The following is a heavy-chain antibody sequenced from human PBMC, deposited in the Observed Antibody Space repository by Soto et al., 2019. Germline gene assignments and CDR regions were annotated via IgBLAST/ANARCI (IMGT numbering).Heavy chain of an antibody. J-gene: IGHJ3*02. CDR2: IFHTGTT. CDR3: TTEAYDNSGSLAFDI. V-gene: IGHV4-59*08. Sequence: SETLSLTCTVSGGSITNYYYSWIRQPPGKGLEWIGYIFHTGTTSYNPSIKSRVTLTVDTSQSQFSQKLNSVTAADTAVYYCTTEAYDNSGSLAFDIWGPGTLVT. CDR1: GGSITNYY. D-gene: IGHD3-22*01.